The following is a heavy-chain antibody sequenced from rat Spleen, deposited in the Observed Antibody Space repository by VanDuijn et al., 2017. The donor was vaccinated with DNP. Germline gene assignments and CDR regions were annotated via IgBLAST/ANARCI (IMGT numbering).Heavy chain of an antibody. V-gene: IGHV5-20*01. CDR1: GFTFSNYG. Sequence: EVQLVESGGGLVQPGRSVKLSCAASGFTFSNYGMAWVLQAPTKGLEWVASISYDGGSTYYRDSVKGRFTISRDNAESTLFLQMDSLGSEDTATYYCTRGGPFDDWGQGVMVTVSS. CDR2: ISYDGGST. J-gene: IGHJ2*01. CDR3: TRGGPFDD. D-gene: IGHD1-11*01.